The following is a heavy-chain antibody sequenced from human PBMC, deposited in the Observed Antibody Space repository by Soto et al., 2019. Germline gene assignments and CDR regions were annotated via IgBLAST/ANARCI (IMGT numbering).Heavy chain of an antibody. J-gene: IGHJ4*02. CDR1: GGSISSYY. V-gene: IGHV4-59*08. CDR2: TYYSGST. Sequence: PSETLSLTCTVSGGSISSYYWSWIRQPPGKGLEWIGYTYYSGSTNYNPSLKSRVTISVDTSKNQFSLKLSSVTAADTAVYYCARRYGWNFDYWGQGTLVTVSS. D-gene: IGHD6-19*01. CDR3: ARRYGWNFDY.